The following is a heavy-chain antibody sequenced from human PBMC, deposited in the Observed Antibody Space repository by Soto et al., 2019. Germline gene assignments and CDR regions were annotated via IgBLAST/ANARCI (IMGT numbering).Heavy chain of an antibody. J-gene: IGHJ4*02. CDR2: ISSGGGST. D-gene: IGHD2-21*02. CDR3: SKDGWLHCAGDCYLRLLYYFHY. CDR1: GFAFSNYV. V-gene: IGHV3-23*01. Sequence: EVQLLESGGGLVQPGGSLRLSCAASGFAFSNYVMSWVRQAPGKGLEWVSAISSGGGSTYYAESVKGRFTISRDNSKNTLYVQMHSLRDEHAAVYYWSKDGWLHCAGDCYLRLLYYFHYWGQGTLVTVSS.